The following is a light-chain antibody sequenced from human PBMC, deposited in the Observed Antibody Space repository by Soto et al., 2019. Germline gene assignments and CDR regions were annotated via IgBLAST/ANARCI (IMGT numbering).Light chain of an antibody. CDR2: AAS. CDR1: QGLTDY. Sequence: VGDRVTITCRASQGLTDYLAWYQQKPGKVPKLLIYAASTLQSGVPSRFSGSGSGTEFTLTINSLQSDDFAVYYCQQYNDWPPWTFGQGTKVDIK. J-gene: IGKJ1*01. CDR3: QQYNDWPPWT. V-gene: IGKV1-27*01.